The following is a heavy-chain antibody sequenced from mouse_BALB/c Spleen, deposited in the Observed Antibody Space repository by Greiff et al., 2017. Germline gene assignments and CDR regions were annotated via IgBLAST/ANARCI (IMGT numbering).Heavy chain of an antibody. CDR1: GFTFSSYA. CDR2: ISSGGST. CDR3: ARDDYYGGDY. V-gene: IGHV5-6-5*01. J-gene: IGHJ2*01. Sequence: EVKLVESGGGLVKPGGSLKLSCAASGFTFSSYAMSWVRQTPEKRLEWVASISSGGSTYYPDSVKGRFTISRDNARNILYLQMSSLRSEDTAMYYCARDDYYGGDYWGQGTTLTVSS. D-gene: IGHD1-1*01.